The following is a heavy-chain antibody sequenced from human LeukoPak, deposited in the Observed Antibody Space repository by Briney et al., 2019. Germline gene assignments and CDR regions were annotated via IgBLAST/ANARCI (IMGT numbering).Heavy chain of an antibody. J-gene: IGHJ5*02. V-gene: IGHV4-61*01. Sequence: PSETLSLTCTVSGGSVSSGSYYWSWIRQPPGKGLKWIGYIYYSGNTKYNPSLKSRVTISVDTSKNQFSLKLSSVTAADTAVYYCARGGSSGWYWFDPWGQGTLVTVSS. CDR2: IYYSGNT. CDR1: GGSVSSGSYY. D-gene: IGHD6-19*01. CDR3: ARGGSSGWYWFDP.